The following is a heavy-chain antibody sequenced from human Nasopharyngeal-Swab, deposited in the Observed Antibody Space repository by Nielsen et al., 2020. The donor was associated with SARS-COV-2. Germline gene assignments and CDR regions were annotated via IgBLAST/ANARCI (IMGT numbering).Heavy chain of an antibody. CDR1: GFTFSSYA. D-gene: IGHD2-2*01. Sequence: GESLKISCAASGFTFSSYAMSWVRQAPGTGLEWVSVTEIGGTTHYADSVKGRFSISRDSSTNTLYLQMNNVRAEDTAVYYCARDLGGGYCTTTNCPGSWGQGTLVTVSS. J-gene: IGHJ1*01. CDR3: ARDLGGGYCTTTNCPGS. V-gene: IGHV3-53*01. CDR2: TEIGGTT.